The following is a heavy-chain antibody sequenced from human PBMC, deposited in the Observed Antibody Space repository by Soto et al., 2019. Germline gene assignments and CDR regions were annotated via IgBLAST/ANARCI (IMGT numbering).Heavy chain of an antibody. Sequence: QVQLQESGPGLVKPSETLSLTCTVSGGSVSSGSYYWNWIRQPPEKGLEWIGYIYYSGSTNYNPSLKSRVTISLDTSKDQFSLKLTSVTAADTAVYYCARGVGRGPPNNIDVWGQGTTVTVSS. D-gene: IGHD1-26*01. J-gene: IGHJ6*02. CDR1: GGSVSSGSYY. V-gene: IGHV4-61*01. CDR2: IYYSGST. CDR3: ARGVGRGPPNNIDV.